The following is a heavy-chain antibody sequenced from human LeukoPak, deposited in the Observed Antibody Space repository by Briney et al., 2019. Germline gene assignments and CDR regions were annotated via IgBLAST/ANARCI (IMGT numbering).Heavy chain of an antibody. J-gene: IGHJ4*02. CDR1: GFTLSSYS. CDR3: ARVEQQLEYFDY. Sequence: GGSLRLSCAASGFTLSSYSMNWVRQAPGKGLEWVSSISSSSSYIYYADSVKGRFTISRDNSKNTLYLQMNSLRAEDTAVYYCARVEQQLEYFDYWGQGTLVTVSS. CDR2: ISSSSSYI. D-gene: IGHD6-13*01. V-gene: IGHV3-21*01.